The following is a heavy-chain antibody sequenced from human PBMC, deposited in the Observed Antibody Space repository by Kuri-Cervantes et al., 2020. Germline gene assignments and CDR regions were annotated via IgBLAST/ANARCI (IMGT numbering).Heavy chain of an antibody. D-gene: IGHD6-13*01. J-gene: IGHJ4*02. CDR1: GYTFTSYA. V-gene: IGHV1-3*01. CDR3: ASSGDGYSSSWYRID. Sequence: SVKVSCKPSGYTFTSYAMHWVRQAPGQRLEWMGWINAGNGNTKYSQKFQGRVTITRDTSASTAYMELSSLRSEDTAVYYCASSGDGYSSSWYRIDWGQGTLVTVSS. CDR2: INAGNGNT.